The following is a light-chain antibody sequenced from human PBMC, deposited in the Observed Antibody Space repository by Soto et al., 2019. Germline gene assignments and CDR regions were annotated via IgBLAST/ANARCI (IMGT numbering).Light chain of an antibody. CDR2: KAS. J-gene: IGKJ1*01. CDR3: QQYNTYSP. V-gene: IGKV1-5*03. CDR1: QSITTW. Sequence: DIQMTQSPSTLSASVGDTVTITCRASQSITTWLAWYQQKPGKVPKLLIYKASSLESGVPSRFSGSGSGTEFTLTISSLQPDDCATYYCQQYNTYSPFGQGPKVESK.